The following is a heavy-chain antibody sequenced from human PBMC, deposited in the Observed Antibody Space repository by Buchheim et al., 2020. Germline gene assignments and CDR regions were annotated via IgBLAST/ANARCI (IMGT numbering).Heavy chain of an antibody. CDR3: AKDSVLGTTYYCYGMDV. CDR2: ISYDGNNK. D-gene: IGHD1-7*01. CDR1: GFIFSIYG. J-gene: IGHJ6*02. V-gene: IGHV3-30*18. Sequence: QVQLVESGGGVVQPGRSLRLSCAASGFIFSIYGIHWVRQAPGKGLEWVALISYDGNNKHYADSVKGRFTISRDNSNNALYLQMNSRRAEDTAVYYCAKDSVLGTTYYCYGMDVWGQGTT.